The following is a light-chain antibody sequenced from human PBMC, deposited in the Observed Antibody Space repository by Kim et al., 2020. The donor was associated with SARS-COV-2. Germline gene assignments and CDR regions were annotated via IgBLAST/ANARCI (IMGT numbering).Light chain of an antibody. J-gene: IGLJ2*01. CDR1: SSNIGAGYD. Sequence: VTISCTGSSSNIGAGYDVHWYQQLPGTAPKLLIYANSNRPSGVPDRFSGSKSGTSASLAITGLQAEDEADYYCQSYDSSLSGSVVFGGGTQLTAL. V-gene: IGLV1-40*01. CDR3: QSYDSSLSGSVV. CDR2: ANS.